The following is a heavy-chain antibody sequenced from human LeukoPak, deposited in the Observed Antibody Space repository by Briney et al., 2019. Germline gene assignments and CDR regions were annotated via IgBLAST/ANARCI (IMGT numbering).Heavy chain of an antibody. CDR3: ARDQNDILTGSGMDV. J-gene: IGHJ6*02. Sequence: ASVKVSCKASGYTFTGYYMHWVRQAPGQGLEWMGWINPNSGGTNYAQKFQGWVTMTRDTSISTAYMELSRLRSDDTAVYYCARDQNDILTGSGMDVWGQGTTVTVSS. V-gene: IGHV1-2*04. D-gene: IGHD3-9*01. CDR2: INPNSGGT. CDR1: GYTFTGYY.